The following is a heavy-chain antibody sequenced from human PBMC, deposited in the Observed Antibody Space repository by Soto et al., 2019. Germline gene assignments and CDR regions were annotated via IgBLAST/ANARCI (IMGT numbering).Heavy chain of an antibody. CDR3: ARHVSAAGTGWKWFDP. Sequence: SETLSLTCTVSGGSISSYYWSWIRQPPVNGLEFIGYIYYIFSTNYNPSLKSRFTISLYTSKNQFSLKLISFTAADTAVYYCARHVSAAGTGWKWFDPWGQGTLVTVSS. CDR2: IYYIFST. V-gene: IGHV4-59*08. CDR1: GGSISSYY. D-gene: IGHD6-13*01. J-gene: IGHJ5*02.